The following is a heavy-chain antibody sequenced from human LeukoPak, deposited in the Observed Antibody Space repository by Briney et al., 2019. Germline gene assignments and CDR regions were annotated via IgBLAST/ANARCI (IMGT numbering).Heavy chain of an antibody. D-gene: IGHD6-13*01. V-gene: IGHV3-48*01. Sequence: GGSLRLSCAASGFTFSSYEMNWVRQAPGKGLEWVSYISSSSSTIYYADSVKGRFTISRDNAKNSLYLQMNSLRAEDTAVYYCARVRRYSSSHSGFDYWGQGTLVTVSS. CDR3: ARVRRYSSSHSGFDY. J-gene: IGHJ4*02. CDR2: ISSSSSTI. CDR1: GFTFSSYE.